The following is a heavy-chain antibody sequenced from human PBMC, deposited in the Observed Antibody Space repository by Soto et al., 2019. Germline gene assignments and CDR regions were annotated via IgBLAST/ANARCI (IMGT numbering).Heavy chain of an antibody. CDR1: GGTFGSYA. Sequence: SVKVSCKASGGTFGSYAISWVRQAPGQGLEWMGGIIPIFGTANYAQKFQGRVTITADESTSTAYMELSSLRSEDTAVYYCARVPTFGTPLAPNWFDPWGQGTLVTVSS. CDR3: ARVPTFGTPLAPNWFDP. J-gene: IGHJ5*02. D-gene: IGHD3-16*01. V-gene: IGHV1-69*13. CDR2: IIPIFGTA.